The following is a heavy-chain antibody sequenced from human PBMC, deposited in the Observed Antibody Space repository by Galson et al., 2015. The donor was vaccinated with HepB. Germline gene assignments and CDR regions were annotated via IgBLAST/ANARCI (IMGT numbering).Heavy chain of an antibody. V-gene: IGHV1-2*02. D-gene: IGHD2-2*02. CDR3: ARSAYCSSTSCYIFGDY. CDR2: INPNSGGT. J-gene: IGHJ4*02. Sequence: SVKVSCKASGYTFTGYYMHWVRQAPGQGLEWMGWINPNSGGTNYAQKFQGRVTMTRDTSISTAYMELSRLRSDDTAVYYCARSAYCSSTSCYIFGDYWGQGTLVTVSS. CDR1: GYTFTGYY.